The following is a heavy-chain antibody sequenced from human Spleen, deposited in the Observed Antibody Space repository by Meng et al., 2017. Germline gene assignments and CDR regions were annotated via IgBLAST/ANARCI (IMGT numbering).Heavy chain of an antibody. J-gene: IGHJ6*02. CDR2: IWYDGTNK. Sequence: SLKIPCAASGFTFSGYGMHWVRQASGKGLEWVAVIWYDGTNKYYADFVKGRHTISRDNSKNTLYLEMNSPRAGDTAVYYCARDLGTGLPYYFGMDIWGQGTTVTVSS. CDR3: ARDLGTGLPYYFGMDI. CDR1: GFTFSGYG. D-gene: IGHD1-7*01. V-gene: IGHV3-33*01.